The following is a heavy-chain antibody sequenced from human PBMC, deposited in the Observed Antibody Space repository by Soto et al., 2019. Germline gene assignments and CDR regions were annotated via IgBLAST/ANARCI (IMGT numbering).Heavy chain of an antibody. J-gene: IGHJ4*02. Sequence: QVQLVESGGGVVQPGRSLRLSCAASGFTFSYYGMHWVRXXPXXXXXWVAMISYDGSDQYYADSVRGRFTISRDNSKXXLNLQMNXXXXXXXXXXYCAKALGELSPESYDYWGQGTLITVSS. D-gene: IGHD3-16*02. CDR1: GFTFSYYG. CDR3: AKALGELSPESYDY. CDR2: ISYDGSDQ. V-gene: IGHV3-30*03.